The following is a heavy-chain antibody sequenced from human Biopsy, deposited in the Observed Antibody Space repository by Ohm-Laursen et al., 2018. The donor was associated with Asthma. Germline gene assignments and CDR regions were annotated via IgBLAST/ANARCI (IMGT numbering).Heavy chain of an antibody. CDR3: ARDYDGDYVQRHLPLAY. J-gene: IGHJ4*02. CDR1: GGTFSTFG. CDR2: IIPFYGTA. D-gene: IGHD4-17*01. V-gene: IGHV1-69*15. Sequence: SSVKVSCKASGGTFSTFGISWVRQAPGQGLEWMGRIIPFYGTATYAQNFQGRLTLAADESTSTAYMELSSLRSEDTAVYFCARDYDGDYVQRHLPLAYWGQGTLVTVSS.